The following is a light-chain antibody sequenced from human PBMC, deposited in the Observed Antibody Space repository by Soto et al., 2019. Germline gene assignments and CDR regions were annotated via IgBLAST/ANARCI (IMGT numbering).Light chain of an antibody. Sequence: DIQLTQSPSCLSASVGDRVSVTCRASQGISNFVAWYHQRPGKVPKLLIYDASTLQSGVPSRFSGSGSGTEFTLSISSLQPEDVGTFYCQKYHSVPPTFGHGTKVDIK. CDR2: DAS. CDR3: QKYHSVPPT. V-gene: IGKV1-27*01. CDR1: QGISNF. J-gene: IGKJ1*01.